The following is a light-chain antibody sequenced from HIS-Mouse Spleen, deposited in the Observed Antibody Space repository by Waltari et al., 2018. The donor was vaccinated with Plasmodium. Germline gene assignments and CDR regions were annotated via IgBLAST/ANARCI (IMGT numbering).Light chain of an antibody. V-gene: IGLV3-10*01. CDR1: AFPKKY. CDR3: YSTDSSGNHRV. CDR2: EDS. J-gene: IGLJ3*02. Sequence: SYELTQPPSVSVSPGQTARITCSGDAFPKKYAYWYQQKSGQAPVLVIYEDSKRPSGIPERFSGSSSGTMATLTISGAQVEDEADYYCYSTDSSGNHRVFGGGTKLTAL.